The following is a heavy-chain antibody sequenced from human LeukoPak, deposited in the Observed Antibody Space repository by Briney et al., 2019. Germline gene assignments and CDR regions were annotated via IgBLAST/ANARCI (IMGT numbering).Heavy chain of an antibody. Sequence: SETLSLTCTVSGDSISHYYWSWIRQPPGKGLEWIGYIYYSGSTDYNPSLKSRVSISVDTFKNQFSLKLSSVTAADTAVYYCARDGMVRGVIGHWFDPWGQGTLVTVSS. CDR3: ARDGMVRGVIGHWFDP. J-gene: IGHJ5*02. CDR1: GDSISHYY. CDR2: IYYSGST. V-gene: IGHV4-59*12. D-gene: IGHD3-10*01.